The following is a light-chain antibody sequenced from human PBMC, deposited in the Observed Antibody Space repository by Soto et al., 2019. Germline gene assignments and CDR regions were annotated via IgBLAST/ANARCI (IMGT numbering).Light chain of an antibody. J-gene: IGKJ1*01. V-gene: IGKV3-20*01. CDR1: QTVGRSY. Sequence: EIVLTQSPGIMYLSPGERATLSCRASQTVGRSYLAWYQQKPGQAPRLLIFGTSTRATGIPDRFSGGGSGTDFTLTISRLDPEDYAVYFCQQYDSIPPWTFGQWTRVEVK. CDR2: GTS. CDR3: QQYDSIPPWT.